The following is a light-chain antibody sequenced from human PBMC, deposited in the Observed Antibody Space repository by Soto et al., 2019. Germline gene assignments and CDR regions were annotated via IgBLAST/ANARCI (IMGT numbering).Light chain of an antibody. V-gene: IGLV1-40*01. CDR2: GDN. CDR1: SSNIGAGYA. Sequence: QSVLTQPPSVSGAPGQRVTISCTGSSSNIGAGYAVQWYQQLPGTAPKLLIYGDNNRPSGVPDRFSGSRSGTSASLAITGLQAEDEADYYCATWDSSLGSVVFGGGTKLTVL. CDR3: ATWDSSLGSVV. J-gene: IGLJ2*01.